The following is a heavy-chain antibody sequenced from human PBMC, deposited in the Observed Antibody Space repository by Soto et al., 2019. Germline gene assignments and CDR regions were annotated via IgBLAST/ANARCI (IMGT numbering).Heavy chain of an antibody. J-gene: IGHJ4*02. Sequence: QVQLQQWGAGLLKPSETLSLTCAVYGGSFSGYYWSWIRQPPGKGLEWTGEINHSGSTNYNPALKSRVTISVDTSKNQFSLKLSSVTAADTAVYYCARARYGSGSYLFYWGQGTLVTVSS. V-gene: IGHV4-34*01. CDR1: GGSFSGYY. CDR3: ARARYGSGSYLFY. D-gene: IGHD3-10*01. CDR2: INHSGST.